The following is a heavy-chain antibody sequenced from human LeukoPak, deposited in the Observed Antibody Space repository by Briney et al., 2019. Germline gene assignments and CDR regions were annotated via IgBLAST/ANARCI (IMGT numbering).Heavy chain of an antibody. V-gene: IGHV1-18*01. CDR1: GYTFTSYG. CDR2: ISAYNGNT. J-gene: IGHJ5*02. Sequence: ASVKVSCKASGYTFTSYGISWVRQAPGQGLEWMGWISAYNGNTNYAQKLQGRVTITRNTSISTAYMELSSLRSEDTAVYYCARDNSVGETAWWFDPWGQGTLVTVSS. D-gene: IGHD1-26*01. CDR3: ARDNSVGETAWWFDP.